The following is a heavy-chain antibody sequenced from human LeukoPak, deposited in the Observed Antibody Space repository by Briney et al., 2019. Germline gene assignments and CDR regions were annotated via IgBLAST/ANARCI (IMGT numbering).Heavy chain of an antibody. CDR3: ARGTTGTTSLRY. CDR1: GGSVASTAYY. D-gene: IGHD1-1*01. V-gene: IGHV4-61*08. J-gene: IGHJ4*02. Sequence: SETLSLTCTVSGGSVASTAYYWSWIRQPPGKGLEWIGYIYNSGRTNNNPSLKSRVTMSVETSKNQFSLKLSSVTAADTAVYYCARGTTGTTSLRYWGQGTLVTVSS. CDR2: IYNSGRT.